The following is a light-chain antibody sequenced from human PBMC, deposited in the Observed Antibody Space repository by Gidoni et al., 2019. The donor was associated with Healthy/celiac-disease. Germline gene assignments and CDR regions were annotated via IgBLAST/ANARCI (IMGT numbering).Light chain of an antibody. Sequence: EIVMTQSPATLSVSPGERATLSCRASQSVSSNLAWYQQKPGQAPRLLIYGASTRATVIPARFSGSVSGTEFTLTISNLQSKDFAFYYCQQYNNWPACSFGQGTKLEIK. CDR3: QQYNNWPACS. CDR2: GAS. V-gene: IGKV3-15*01. CDR1: QSVSSN. J-gene: IGKJ2*04.